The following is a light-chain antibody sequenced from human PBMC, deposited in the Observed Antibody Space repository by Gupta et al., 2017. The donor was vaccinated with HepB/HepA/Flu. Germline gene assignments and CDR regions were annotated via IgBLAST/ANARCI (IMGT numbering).Light chain of an antibody. V-gene: IGLV2-14*03. CDR2: DVS. CDR1: SSDVGSYNY. CDR3: SSYTSRNTYV. J-gene: IGLJ1*01. Sequence: QSALTQPAPVSGSPGQSIIISCTGTSSDVGSYNYVSWYQQHPGKVPKLITYDVSTRPSGVSDRFSGSKSGNTASLTISGLQSEDEADYYCSSYTSRNTYVFGTGTKVTV.